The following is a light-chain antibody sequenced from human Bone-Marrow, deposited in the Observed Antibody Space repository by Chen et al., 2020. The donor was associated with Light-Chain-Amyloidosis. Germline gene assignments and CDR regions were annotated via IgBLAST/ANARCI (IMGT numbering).Light chain of an antibody. J-gene: IGLJ3*02. CDR1: SSDVGGYNY. CDR3: SSYTSSSWV. V-gene: IGLV2-14*01. CDR2: DVS. Sequence: QSALTQPASVSGSPGQSLPISCTGTSSDVGGYNYVSWYQQHPGKAPKLMIYDVSNRPSGVSNRFSGSKSGNTASLTISGLQAEDEADYYCSSYTSSSWVFGGGTKLTVL.